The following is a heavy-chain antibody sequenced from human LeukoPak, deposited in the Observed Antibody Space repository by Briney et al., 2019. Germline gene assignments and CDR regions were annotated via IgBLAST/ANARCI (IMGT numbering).Heavy chain of an antibody. CDR2: INTNTGNP. D-gene: IGHD6-19*01. Sequence: ASVKVSCKASGYTFTSYAMNWVRQAPGQGLEWMGWINTNTGNPTYAQGFTGRFVFSLDTSVSTAYLQISSLKAEDTAVYYCARNWDRAAAGYSSGWPDDYWGQGTLVTVSS. CDR1: GYTFTSYA. J-gene: IGHJ4*02. V-gene: IGHV7-4-1*02. CDR3: ARNWDRAAAGYSSGWPDDY.